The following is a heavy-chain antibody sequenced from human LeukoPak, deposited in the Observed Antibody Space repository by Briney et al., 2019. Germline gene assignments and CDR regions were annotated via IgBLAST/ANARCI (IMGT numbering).Heavy chain of an antibody. CDR1: GGSISNYY. V-gene: IGHV4-4*07. J-gene: IGHJ4*02. CDR2: MYTNGAT. D-gene: IGHD6-25*01. CDR3: ARGPYRQRLLAIDS. Sequence: SETLSLTFTVSGGSISNYYWSWIRQPAGKGLEWIGRMYTNGATNYNPSLKSRVTMSTDTSKNQFSLTVTSVTAADTAVYYCARGPYRQRLLAIDSWGQGTLVTVSS.